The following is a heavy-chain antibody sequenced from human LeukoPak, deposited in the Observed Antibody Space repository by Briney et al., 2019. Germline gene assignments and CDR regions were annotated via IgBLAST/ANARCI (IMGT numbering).Heavy chain of an antibody. CDR1: GFTVSSNY. Sequence: GGSLRLSCAASGFTVSSNYMSWVRQAPGKGLEWVSVIYSGGSTYYADSVKGRFTISRDNSKNTLYLQMNSLRAEDTAVYYCARENYDLTFDYWGQGTLVTVSS. CDR3: ARENYDLTFDY. J-gene: IGHJ4*02. CDR2: IYSGGST. V-gene: IGHV3-66*01. D-gene: IGHD3-22*01.